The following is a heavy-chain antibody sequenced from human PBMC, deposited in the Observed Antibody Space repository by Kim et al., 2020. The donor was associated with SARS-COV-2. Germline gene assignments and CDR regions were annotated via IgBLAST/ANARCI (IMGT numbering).Heavy chain of an antibody. CDR1: GDTLTKYA. CDR3: ARADGYNYYFDY. CDR2: FNPIVGAA. V-gene: IGHV1-69*13. J-gene: IGHJ4*02. Sequence: SVKVSCKASGDTLTKYAIRWVRQAPGQGLEWMGGFNPIVGAANYAQKFQGRVTITADESTSTAYMELSSLRSEDTAVYYCARADGYNYYFDYWGQGTLVTVSS. D-gene: IGHD5-12*01.